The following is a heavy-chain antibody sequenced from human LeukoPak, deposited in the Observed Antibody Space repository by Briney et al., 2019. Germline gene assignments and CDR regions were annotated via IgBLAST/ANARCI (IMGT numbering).Heavy chain of an antibody. Sequence: KPSETLSLTCTVSGGSISPYYWTWIRQSAGKGLEFIGRIHFGGTTNYNPSLMSRITLSVDTSKSQVSLKLSSVTAADTAVYYCARDSPDGYTSGHHFYYMDVWGNGTTVTVSS. CDR3: ARDSPDGYTSGHHFYYMDV. V-gene: IGHV4-4*07. CDR2: IHFGGTT. J-gene: IGHJ6*03. CDR1: GGSISPYY. D-gene: IGHD5-18*01.